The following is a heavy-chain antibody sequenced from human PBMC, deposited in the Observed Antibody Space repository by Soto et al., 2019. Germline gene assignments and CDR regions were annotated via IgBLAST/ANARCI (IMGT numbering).Heavy chain of an antibody. D-gene: IGHD3-3*01. CDR1: GGSVSSGSYY. J-gene: IGHJ5*02. CDR3: ARGQRFSDWFDP. Sequence: SETLSLTCTVSGGSVSSGSYYWSWIRQPPGKGLEWIGYIYYSGSTNYNPSLKSRVTISVDTSKNQFSLRLSSVTAADTAVYYCARGQRFSDWFDPWGQGSLVTVSS. CDR2: IYYSGST. V-gene: IGHV4-61*01.